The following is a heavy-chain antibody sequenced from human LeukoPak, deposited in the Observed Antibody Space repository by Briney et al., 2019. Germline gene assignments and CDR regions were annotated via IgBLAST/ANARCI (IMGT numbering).Heavy chain of an antibody. Sequence: SETLSLTCTVSGGSISSGDYYWSWIRQPPGKGLEWIGYIYYSGSTYYNPSLKSRVTISVDTSKNQFSLKLSSVTAADTAVYYCARDSKSCSGGSCYPYWGQGTLVTVSS. V-gene: IGHV4-30-4*02. CDR1: GGSISSGDYY. CDR3: ARDSKSCSGGSCYPY. J-gene: IGHJ4*02. D-gene: IGHD2-15*01. CDR2: IYYSGST.